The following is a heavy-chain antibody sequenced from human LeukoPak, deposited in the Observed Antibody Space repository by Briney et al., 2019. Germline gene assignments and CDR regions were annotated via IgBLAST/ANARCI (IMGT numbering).Heavy chain of an antibody. J-gene: IGHJ4*02. CDR3: AKDDDGSGSYYVDY. V-gene: IGHV3-30*18. CDR1: GFTFSSYG. D-gene: IGHD3-10*01. CDR2: ISYDGSNK. Sequence: GGSLRLSCAASGFTFSSYGMHWVRQAPGKGLEWVAVISYDGSNKYYADSVKGRFTISRDNSKNTLYLQMNSLRAEDTAVYYCAKDDDGSGSYYVDYWGQGNLVTVSS.